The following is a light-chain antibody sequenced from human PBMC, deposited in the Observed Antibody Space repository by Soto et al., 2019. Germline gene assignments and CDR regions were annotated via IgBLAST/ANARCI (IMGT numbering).Light chain of an antibody. V-gene: IGKV3-11*01. Sequence: EIVFTQSAGTRSLCAGERAALSCRASQSVSSYLAWYQQKPGQAPRLLMYEASTRATGIPARFSGGGSGTEFTLTISSLEPEDFAVYYCQQRSDWPWTFGQGTKVDIK. CDR1: QSVSSY. CDR2: EAS. J-gene: IGKJ1*01. CDR3: QQRSDWPWT.